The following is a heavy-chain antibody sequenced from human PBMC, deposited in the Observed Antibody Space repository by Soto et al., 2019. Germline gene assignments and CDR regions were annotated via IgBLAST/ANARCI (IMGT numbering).Heavy chain of an antibody. Sequence: GGSLRLSCAASGFSFSSYWMSWVRQAPGKGLEWVANINQDGSEKYYVDSVEGRFTISRDNAKNSLYLQMNSLRAEDTAVYYCAREYRVLSTTVTANWGQGSLVTVSS. CDR2: INQDGSEK. V-gene: IGHV3-7*01. J-gene: IGHJ4*02. CDR3: AREYRVLSTTVTAN. D-gene: IGHD4-17*01. CDR1: GFSFSSYW.